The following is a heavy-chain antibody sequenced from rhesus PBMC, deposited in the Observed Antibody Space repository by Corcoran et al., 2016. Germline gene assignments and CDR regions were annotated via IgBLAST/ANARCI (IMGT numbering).Heavy chain of an antibody. CDR1: GYTFTDYY. CDR3: ATVGYAVDY. CDR2: CEPEDVEA. Sequence: EVQLVQSGAEVKKPGASVKISCKASGYTFTDYYLHWVRQAPGTGREWIGRCEPEDVEAIHAQKVQDRVTITAATSTDTAYMELSSLRSEDTAVDYCATVGYAVDYWGQGVLVTVSS. J-gene: IGHJ4*01. D-gene: IGHD2-39*01. V-gene: IGHV1-111*02.